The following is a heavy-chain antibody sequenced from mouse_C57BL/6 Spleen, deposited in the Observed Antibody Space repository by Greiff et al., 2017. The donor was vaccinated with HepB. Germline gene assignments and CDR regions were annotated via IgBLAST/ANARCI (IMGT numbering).Heavy chain of an antibody. CDR1: GYTFTSYT. CDR2: INPSSGYT. V-gene: IGHV1-4*01. CDR3: ARYNYGSSFSWFAY. Sequence: QVQLKESGAELARPGASVKMSCKASGYTFTSYTMHWVKQRPGQGLEWIGYINPSSGYTKYNQKFTDKATLTADKSSSTAYMQLSSLTSEDSAVYYCARYNYGSSFSWFAYWGQGTLVTVSA. D-gene: IGHD1-1*01. J-gene: IGHJ3*01.